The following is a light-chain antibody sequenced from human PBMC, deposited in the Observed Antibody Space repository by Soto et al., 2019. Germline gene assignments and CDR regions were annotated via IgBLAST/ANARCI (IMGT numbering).Light chain of an antibody. CDR2: DVS. V-gene: IGLV2-11*01. CDR1: SSDVGGYNY. J-gene: IGLJ1*01. CDR3: CSYAGSYTYV. Sequence: QSALTHPRSVSGSPGQSVTLSCTGTSSDVGGYNYVSWYQQHPGKAPKLMIYDVSKRPSGVPDRFSGSKSGNTASLTISGLQAEDEADYYCCSYAGSYTYVFGTGTKVTVL.